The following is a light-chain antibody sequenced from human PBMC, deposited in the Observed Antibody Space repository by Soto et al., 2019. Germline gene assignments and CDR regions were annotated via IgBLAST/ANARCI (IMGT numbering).Light chain of an antibody. Sequence: ILLTQSPESLAVSLDEPATINCKSSQSVLYSSNNKNYLAWYQQKPGQPPKLLIYWASTRESGVPDRFSGSGSGTDFTLTISSLQAEDVAVYYCQQYYSTPLTFGGGTKV. V-gene: IGKV4-1*01. J-gene: IGKJ4*01. CDR3: QQYYSTPLT. CDR1: QSVLYSSNNKNY. CDR2: WAS.